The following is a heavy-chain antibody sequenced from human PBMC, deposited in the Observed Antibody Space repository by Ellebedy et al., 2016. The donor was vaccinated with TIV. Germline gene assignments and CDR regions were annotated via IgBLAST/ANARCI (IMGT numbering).Heavy chain of an antibody. D-gene: IGHD1-7*01. CDR2: IIPILGIA. CDR3: ARTIRRAKNWNYGYYYSMDV. V-gene: IGHV1-69*04. CDR1: GGTFSSYA. J-gene: IGHJ6*02. Sequence: AASVKVSCKASGGTFSSYAISWARQAPGQGLEWMGRIIPILGIANYAQKFQGRVTITADKSTSTAYMELSSLRSEDTAVYYCARTIRRAKNWNYGYYYSMDVWGQGTTVTVSS.